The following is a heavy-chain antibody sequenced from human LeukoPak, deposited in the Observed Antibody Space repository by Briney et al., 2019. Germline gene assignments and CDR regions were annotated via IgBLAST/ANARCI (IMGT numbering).Heavy chain of an antibody. J-gene: IGHJ4*02. Sequence: GGSLRLSCAASGFTFSGYSMNWVRQAPGKGLEWVSSVSSGSSYIYYADSVKGRFTISRDNSKNTLYLQMNSLRAEDTAVYYCAKKDGNYYGSGSYRYWGQGTLVTVSS. D-gene: IGHD3-10*01. V-gene: IGHV3-21*04. CDR1: GFTFSGYS. CDR3: AKKDGNYYGSGSYRY. CDR2: VSSGSSYI.